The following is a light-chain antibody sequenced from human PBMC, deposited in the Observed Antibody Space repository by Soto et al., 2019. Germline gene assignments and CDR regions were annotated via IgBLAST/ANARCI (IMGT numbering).Light chain of an antibody. CDR1: NIGSKS. V-gene: IGLV3-21*02. CDR3: QLWDSRSDHPVV. J-gene: IGLJ2*01. CDR2: DDS. Sequence: LTQPPSVSVAPGQTARITCGGNNIGSKSVHWYQQKPGQAPVLVVYDDSDRPSGIPERFSGSNSGNTATLTISGVEAGDEADCHCQLWDSRSDHPVVFGGGTKLTVL.